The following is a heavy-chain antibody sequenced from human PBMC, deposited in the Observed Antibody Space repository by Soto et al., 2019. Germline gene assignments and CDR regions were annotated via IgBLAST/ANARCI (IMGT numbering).Heavy chain of an antibody. J-gene: IGHJ6*02. V-gene: IGHV3-30-3*01. D-gene: IGHD3-10*01. CDR3: ARDRPTMVRGELYYYGMDV. CDR2: ISYDGSNK. CDR1: GFNVNTDY. Sequence: GGSLRLSCAASGFNVNTDYMNWVRQTPGKGLEWVAVISYDGSNKYYADSVKGRFTISRDNSKNTLYLQMNSLRAEDTAVYYCARDRPTMVRGELYYYGMDVWGQGTTVTVSS.